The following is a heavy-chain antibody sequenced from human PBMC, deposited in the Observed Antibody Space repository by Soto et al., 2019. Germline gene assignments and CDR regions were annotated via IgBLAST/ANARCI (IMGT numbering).Heavy chain of an antibody. Sequence: ASVKVSCKASGYTFTSYGISWVRQAPGQGLEWMGWISAYNGNTNYAQKLQGRVTMTTDTSTSTAYMELRSLRSDDTAVYYCARDRVGAAMFGKDSDWFDPWGQGTLVTVSS. CDR1: GYTFTSYG. CDR3: ARDRVGAAMFGKDSDWFDP. CDR2: ISAYNGNT. D-gene: IGHD2-2*01. J-gene: IGHJ5*02. V-gene: IGHV1-18*01.